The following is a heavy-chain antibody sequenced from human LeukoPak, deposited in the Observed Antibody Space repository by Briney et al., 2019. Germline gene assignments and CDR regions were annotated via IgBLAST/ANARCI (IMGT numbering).Heavy chain of an antibody. Sequence: GRSLRLSCAASGFTFSSYGMHWVRQAPGKGLEWVANIKQDGSEIYYVDSVKGRFTISRDNAKNSLYLQMNSLRAEDTAVYYCARVSIAVAGGDYWGQGTLVTVSS. V-gene: IGHV3-7*01. CDR2: IKQDGSEI. CDR3: ARVSIAVAGGDY. CDR1: GFTFSSYG. J-gene: IGHJ4*02. D-gene: IGHD6-19*01.